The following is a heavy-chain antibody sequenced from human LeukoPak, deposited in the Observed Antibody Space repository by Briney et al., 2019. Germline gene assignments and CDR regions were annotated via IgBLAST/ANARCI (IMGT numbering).Heavy chain of an antibody. V-gene: IGHV3-7*01. CDR2: IKQDGSET. Sequence: GGSLRLSCAASEFTFSNYWMTWVRQAPGRGLEWVANIKQDGSETYYVDSVRGRFTISRVNVKNLLYLQMNSLRAEDTAVYYCAGERPSSSWYDFWGQGTLVTVSS. J-gene: IGHJ5*01. CDR1: EFTFSNYW. CDR3: AGERPSSSWYDF. D-gene: IGHD6-13*01.